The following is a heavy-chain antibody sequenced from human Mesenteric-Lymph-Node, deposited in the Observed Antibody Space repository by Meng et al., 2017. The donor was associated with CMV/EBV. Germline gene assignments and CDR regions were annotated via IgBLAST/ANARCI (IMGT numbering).Heavy chain of an antibody. CDR3: AKEYGYSSTSDFDY. V-gene: IGHV3-23*01. CDR2: ISGSGGST. D-gene: IGHD6-13*01. Sequence: SGFSVSSDAMSWVRQAPGKGLEWVSGISGSGGSTYYADSVKGRFTISRDNSKNTLYLQMNSLRAEDTAVYYCAKEYGYSSTSDFDYWGQGTLVTVSS. J-gene: IGHJ4*02. CDR1: GFSVSSDA.